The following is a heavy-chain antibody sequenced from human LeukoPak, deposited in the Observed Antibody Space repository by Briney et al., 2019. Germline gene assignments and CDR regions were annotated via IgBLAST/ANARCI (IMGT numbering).Heavy chain of an antibody. CDR1: GYTFTNYG. CDR3: ARGSLAIGIVVVYY. J-gene: IGHJ4*02. Sequence: ASVKVSCKASGYTFTNYGISWVRQAPGQGLEWMGWINPNSGGTNYAQKFQGRVTMTRDTSISTAYMELSRLRSDDTAVYYCARGSLAIGIVVVYYWGQGTLVTVSS. V-gene: IGHV1-2*02. CDR2: INPNSGGT. D-gene: IGHD2-2*01.